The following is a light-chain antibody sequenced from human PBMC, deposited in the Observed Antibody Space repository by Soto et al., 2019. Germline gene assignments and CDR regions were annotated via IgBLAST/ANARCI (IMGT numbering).Light chain of an antibody. CDR3: QSYDSSLSGSV. CDR2: GNN. Sequence: QSALTQPPSVSGAPGQRVTISCTGSSFNIGAGYDVHWYQQLPGTAPKLLIYGNNNRPSGVPDRFSGSKSGTSASLAITGLQAEDEADYYCQSYDSSLSGSVFGGGTKVTVL. CDR1: SFNIGAGYD. J-gene: IGLJ3*02. V-gene: IGLV1-40*01.